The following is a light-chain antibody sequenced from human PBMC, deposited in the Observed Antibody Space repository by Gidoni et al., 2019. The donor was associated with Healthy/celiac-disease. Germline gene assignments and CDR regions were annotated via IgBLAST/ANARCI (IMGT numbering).Light chain of an antibody. CDR3: QQYNSYSST. CDR2: KAS. Sequence: DIQMTQSPSTLSASVGDRVTITCRASQSISSWLAWYQQKPGKAPKLLIYKASSLESGVPSRFSGSGSVTDFTLTISSLQPDDFATYYCQQYNSYSSTFGGGTKVEIK. CDR1: QSISSW. V-gene: IGKV1-5*03. J-gene: IGKJ4*01.